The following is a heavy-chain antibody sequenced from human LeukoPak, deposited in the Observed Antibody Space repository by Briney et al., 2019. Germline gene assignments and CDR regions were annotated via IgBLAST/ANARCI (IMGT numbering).Heavy chain of an antibody. CDR3: ARVKVIDAFDI. V-gene: IGHV4-59*01. Sequence: SETLSLTCTVSGGSISSYYWSWIRQPPGKGLEWIGYIYYSGSTNYNPSLKSRVIISVDTSKNQFSLKLSSVTAADTAVYYCARVKVIDAFDIWGQGTMVTVSS. D-gene: IGHD3-22*01. CDR2: IYYSGST. J-gene: IGHJ3*02. CDR1: GGSISSYY.